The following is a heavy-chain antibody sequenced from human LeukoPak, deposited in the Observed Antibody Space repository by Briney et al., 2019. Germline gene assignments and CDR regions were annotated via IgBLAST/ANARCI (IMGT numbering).Heavy chain of an antibody. Sequence: SETLSLTCTVSGYSISSGYYWGWIRQPPGKGLEWIGSIYHSGSTYYNPSLKSRVTISVDTSKNQFSLKLSSVTAADTAVYYCARGAPDIVVVVAASLGDYWGQGTLVTVSS. CDR2: IYHSGST. V-gene: IGHV4-38-2*02. CDR1: GYSISSGYY. J-gene: IGHJ4*02. CDR3: ARGAPDIVVVVAASLGDY. D-gene: IGHD2-15*01.